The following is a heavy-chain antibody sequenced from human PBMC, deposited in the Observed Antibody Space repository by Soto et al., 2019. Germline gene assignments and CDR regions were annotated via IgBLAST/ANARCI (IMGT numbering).Heavy chain of an antibody. CDR1: GFTFSSYA. V-gene: IGHV3-23*01. CDR2: ISGSGGST. CDR3: AKAPSRFWSGLRGDDYYFDY. Sequence: GGSLRLSCAASGFTFSSYAMSWVRQAPGKGLEWVSAISGSGGSTYYADSVKGRFTISRDNSKNTLYLQMNSLRAEDTAVYYCAKAPSRFWSGLRGDDYYFDYWGQGTLVTVSS. J-gene: IGHJ4*02. D-gene: IGHD3-3*01.